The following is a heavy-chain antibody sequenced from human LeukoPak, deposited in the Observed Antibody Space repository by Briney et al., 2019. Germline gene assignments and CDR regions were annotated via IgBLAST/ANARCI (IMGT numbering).Heavy chain of an antibody. J-gene: IGHJ4*02. CDR1: GYTFTSYA. CDR3: TRVDRRGIPSYRVFDY. Sequence: ASVKVSCKAPGYTFTSYAMNWVRQAPGQGLEWMGWINTNTGNPTYAQGFTGRFVFSLDTSVSTAYLQISSLKAEDTAVYYCTRVDRRGIPSYRVFDYWGQGTLVTVSS. D-gene: IGHD1-26*01. CDR2: INTNTGNP. V-gene: IGHV7-4-1*02.